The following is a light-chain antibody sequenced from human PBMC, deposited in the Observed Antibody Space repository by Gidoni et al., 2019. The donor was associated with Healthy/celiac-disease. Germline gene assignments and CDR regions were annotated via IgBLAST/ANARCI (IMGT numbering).Light chain of an antibody. CDR2: GAS. Sequence: EIVMTQSPATLSVSPGERATLSCSASQSVSSNLAWYQQKPGQAPRLLIYGASTRATGIPARFSGSGSGKEFTLNISRLQSEDFAVYYCQKYNNWPRGTFGQGTKVEIK. V-gene: IGKV3-15*01. CDR3: QKYNNWPRGT. CDR1: QSVSSN. J-gene: IGKJ1*01.